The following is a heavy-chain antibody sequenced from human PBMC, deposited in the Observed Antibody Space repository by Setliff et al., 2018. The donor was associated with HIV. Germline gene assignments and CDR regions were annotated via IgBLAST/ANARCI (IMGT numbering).Heavy chain of an antibody. D-gene: IGHD6-19*01. V-gene: IGHV1-46*02. J-gene: IGHJ5*02. CDR2: ISPFDDTT. Sequence: ASVKVSCKTFGYYFNIDYIHWVRQAPGQGLEWMGIISPFDDTTNYAQKFQGRVTTTRDTSTSTVYMELNSLRSEDSAVYYCALDLPGPAITSGWMKNWFDPWGQGTLVTVSS. CDR3: ALDLPGPAITSGWMKNWFDP. CDR1: GYYFNIDY.